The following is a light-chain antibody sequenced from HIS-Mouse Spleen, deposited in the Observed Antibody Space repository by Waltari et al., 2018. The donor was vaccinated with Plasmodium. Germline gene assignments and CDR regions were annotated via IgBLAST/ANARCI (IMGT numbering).Light chain of an antibody. V-gene: IGKV3-20*01. CDR2: GAS. CDR3: QQYGSSPLT. Sequence: EIELTQSPVTLSLSPGESATLTSRASQRVSSSYLAWYQQKPGQAPRLLIYGASSRATGIPDRFSGSGSGTDFTLTISRLEPEDFAVYYCQQYGSSPLTFGGGTKVEIK. CDR1: QRVSSSY. J-gene: IGKJ4*01.